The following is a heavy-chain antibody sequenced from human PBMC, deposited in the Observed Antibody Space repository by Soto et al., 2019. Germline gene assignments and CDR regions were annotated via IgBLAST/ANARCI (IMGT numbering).Heavy chain of an antibody. CDR1: GFPFSTYG. Sequence: PGGSLRLSCAASGFPFSTYGIHWVRQAPGKGLEWVAVISFDGTNTYEADSVKGRFTISRDNSKNTLYLQMNSLTIDDTAVYYCAKDLALYQIGSHYGMDVWGPGNTVTSP. D-gene: IGHD2-2*01. V-gene: IGHV3-30*18. CDR2: ISFDGTNT. J-gene: IGHJ6*02. CDR3: AKDLALYQIGSHYGMDV.